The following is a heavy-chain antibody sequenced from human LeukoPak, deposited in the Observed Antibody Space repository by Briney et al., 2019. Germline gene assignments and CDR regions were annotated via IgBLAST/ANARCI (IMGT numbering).Heavy chain of an antibody. Sequence: SETLSLTCTVSGGSISSSSYYWGWIRQPPGKGLEWIGSIYYSGSTYYDPSLKSRVTISVDRSKNQFSLKLSSVTAAGTAVYYCARGRAHYYDSSGYLYKGAFDIWGQGTMVTVSS. J-gene: IGHJ3*02. CDR1: GGSISSSSYY. D-gene: IGHD3-22*01. CDR3: ARGRAHYYDSSGYLYKGAFDI. V-gene: IGHV4-39*07. CDR2: IYYSGST.